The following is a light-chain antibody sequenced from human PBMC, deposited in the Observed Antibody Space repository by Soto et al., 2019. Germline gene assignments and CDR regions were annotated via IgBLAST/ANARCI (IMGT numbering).Light chain of an antibody. CDR1: QSVSSSY. CDR3: QQHGRSPFA. V-gene: IGKV3-20*01. CDR2: GAS. Sequence: ESVLTQSPGTLSMSPGERATLSCRASQSVSSSYSAWYQQKPGQAPRLLIYGASSRATGIPDRFSGSGSGKDFTLTISRLEPEDFAVSYCQQHGRSPFAFGHGTKVYIK. J-gene: IGKJ3*01.